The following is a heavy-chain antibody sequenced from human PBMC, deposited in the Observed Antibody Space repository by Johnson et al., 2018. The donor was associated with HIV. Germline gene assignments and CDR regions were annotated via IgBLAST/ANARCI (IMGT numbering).Heavy chain of an antibody. CDR1: GFTVSNNY. CDR3: ARAGPWATSPLPFDI. CDR2: IYSGDSR. V-gene: IGHV3-66*01. Sequence: VQLVESGGGLVQPGGSLRLSCAASGFTVSNNYMSWVRQAPGKGLEWVSVIYSGDSRYFADSVKGRFTISRDNSKNTVYLQMNSLRAEDTAGYYCARAGPWATSPLPFDIWGQGTMVTVSS. J-gene: IGHJ3*02. D-gene: IGHD4-11*01.